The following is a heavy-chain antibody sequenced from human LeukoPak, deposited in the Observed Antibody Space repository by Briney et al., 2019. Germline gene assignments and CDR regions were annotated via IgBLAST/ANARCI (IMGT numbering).Heavy chain of an antibody. Sequence: SETLSLTWTVSGYSISSGCYWGWMLQPPGKGLEWIGGIYHSGSTYYNPSLKSRFSISVDTSKNHFCLKLSSVTAADTDVYYCARVTDYYGSGDSYYYYYMDVWGKGTTVTVSS. CDR1: GYSISSGCY. J-gene: IGHJ6*03. CDR3: ARVTDYYGSGDSYYYYYMDV. CDR2: IYHSGST. D-gene: IGHD3-10*01. V-gene: IGHV4-38-2*02.